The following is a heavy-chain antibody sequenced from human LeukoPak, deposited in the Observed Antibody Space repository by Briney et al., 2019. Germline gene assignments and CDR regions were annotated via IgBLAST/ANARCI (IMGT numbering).Heavy chain of an antibody. D-gene: IGHD6-13*01. Sequence: SETLPLTCTDSGGSISGYYWSWIRQPPGKGPQWIGSIFYSGSTNYNPSLKSRVTIAVDTSQNQFSLKLTSVTAADTAVYYCTRAAPDSSSWYGGAFDFWGQGTMVTVS. CDR3: TRAAPDSSSWYGGAFDF. CDR1: GGSISGYY. CDR2: IFYSGST. J-gene: IGHJ3*01. V-gene: IGHV4-59*01.